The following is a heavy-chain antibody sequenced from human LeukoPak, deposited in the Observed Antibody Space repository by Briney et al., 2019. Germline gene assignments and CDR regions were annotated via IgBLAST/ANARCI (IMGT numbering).Heavy chain of an antibody. CDR2: IYCSGST. CDR3: ARGGSGSSWYYTAYYFDY. Sequence: SETLSLTCTVSGGSVSSGSYYWSWIRQPPGKGLEWIGYIYCSGSTNYNPSLKSRVTISVDTSKNQFSLKLSSVTAADTAVYYCARGGSGSSWYYTAYYFDYWGQGTLVTVSS. V-gene: IGHV4-61*01. D-gene: IGHD6-13*01. CDR1: GGSVSSGSYY. J-gene: IGHJ4*02.